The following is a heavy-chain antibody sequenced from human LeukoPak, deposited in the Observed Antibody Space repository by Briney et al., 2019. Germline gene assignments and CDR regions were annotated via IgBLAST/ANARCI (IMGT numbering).Heavy chain of an antibody. V-gene: IGHV3-23*01. Sequence: GGSLRLSCAASGFTFSNYAMTWVRQAPGKGLEWVSPLSGSGGSTYFADSVKGRFTISRDNSKNRPYLKMNSLRAEDTGVYYCAKESTVTPGNVNWFDPWGQGTLVTVSS. CDR2: LSGSGGST. J-gene: IGHJ5*02. D-gene: IGHD4-17*01. CDR3: AKESTVTPGNVNWFDP. CDR1: GFTFSNYA.